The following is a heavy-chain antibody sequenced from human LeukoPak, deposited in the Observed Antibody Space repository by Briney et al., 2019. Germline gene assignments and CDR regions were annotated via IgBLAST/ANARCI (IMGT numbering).Heavy chain of an antibody. Sequence: PGGSLRLSCAGSGFIFSNYAMSWVRQAPGKGLECVSVIRGSGGSAYYADSVKGRFTISRDNSKNTLYLQMNSLRAEDTALYYCAKLSRGCSSTTCYVDFWGQGTLVTVSS. V-gene: IGHV3-23*01. J-gene: IGHJ4*02. D-gene: IGHD2-2*01. CDR3: AKLSRGCSSTTCYVDF. CDR1: GFIFSNYA. CDR2: IRGSGGSA.